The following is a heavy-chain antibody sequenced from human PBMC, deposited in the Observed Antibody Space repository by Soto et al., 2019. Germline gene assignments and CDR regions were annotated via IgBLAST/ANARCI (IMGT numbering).Heavy chain of an antibody. J-gene: IGHJ6*02. CDR1: GYTFTSCA. CDR3: ARVPEGDYPLDYYYGMDV. D-gene: IGHD4-17*01. V-gene: IGHV1-3*01. Sequence: ASVKMCCKASGYTFTSCAMHWVRPAPGQRLEWMGWINAGNGNTKYSQKFQGRVTITRDTSASTAYMELSSLRSEDTAVYYCARVPEGDYPLDYYYGMDVWGQGTTVTVSS. CDR2: INAGNGNT.